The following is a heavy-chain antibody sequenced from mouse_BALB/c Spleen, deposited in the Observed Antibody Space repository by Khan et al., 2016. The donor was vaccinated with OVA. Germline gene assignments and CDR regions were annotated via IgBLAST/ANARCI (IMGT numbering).Heavy chain of an antibody. V-gene: IGHV2-6-5*01. Sequence: QVQLKESGPGLGAPSQSLSITCTVSGFSLTDYGVSWIRQPPGKGLEWLGIIWGGGTTYYNSALKSRMSISKDNSKSQVFLKMNSLQTDDSAMYXCATPFYAHYYAMDYWGQGTSVTVSS. CDR3: ATPFYAHYYAMDY. D-gene: IGHD2-10*01. J-gene: IGHJ4*01. CDR2: IWGGGTT. CDR1: GFSLTDYG.